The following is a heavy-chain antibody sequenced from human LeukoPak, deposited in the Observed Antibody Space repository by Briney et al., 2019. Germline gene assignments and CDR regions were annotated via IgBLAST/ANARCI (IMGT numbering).Heavy chain of an antibody. J-gene: IGHJ4*02. Sequence: SETLSLTCTVSGGSISSSRYYWGWIRQPPGKGLEWIGSIYYSGSTHYNPSLKSRVTISVDTSKNQFSLKLSSVTAADTAVYYCARVGGYYLDFDYWGQGTLVTVSS. CDR3: ARVGGYYLDFDY. CDR2: IYYSGST. D-gene: IGHD5-18*01. V-gene: IGHV4-39*01. CDR1: GGSISSSRYY.